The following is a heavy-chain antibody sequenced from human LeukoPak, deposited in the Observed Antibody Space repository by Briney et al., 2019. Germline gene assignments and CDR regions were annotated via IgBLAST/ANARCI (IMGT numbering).Heavy chain of an antibody. J-gene: IGHJ4*02. CDR3: ARQGVGATDF. V-gene: IGHV4-39*01. CDR2: IFYSGST. CDR1: GGSINSDGYY. D-gene: IGHD1-26*01. Sequence: SETLSLTCSVSGGSINSDGYYWAWIRQPPGKRPEWIGSIFYSGSTHYNPSLQSRITISADTSKGQFSLKLSSVTAADTAVYYCARQGVGATDFWGQGSLVTVSS.